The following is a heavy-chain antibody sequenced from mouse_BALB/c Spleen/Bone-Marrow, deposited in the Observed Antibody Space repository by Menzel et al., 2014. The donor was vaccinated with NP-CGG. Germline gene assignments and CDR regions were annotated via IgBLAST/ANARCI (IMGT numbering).Heavy chain of an antibody. D-gene: IGHD2-3*01. Sequence: VQLQQSGPELVKPGASVSMSCKASGYTFXSYIMHWVKQKPGQGLEWIGYINPYNDGTKYNEKFKGKATLTSDKSSSPAYSELSSLTSEDSAVYYCARRWLPYAMDYWGQGTSVTVSS. CDR2: INPYNDGT. CDR1: GYTFXSYI. J-gene: IGHJ4*01. V-gene: IGHV1-14*01. CDR3: ARRWLPYAMDY.